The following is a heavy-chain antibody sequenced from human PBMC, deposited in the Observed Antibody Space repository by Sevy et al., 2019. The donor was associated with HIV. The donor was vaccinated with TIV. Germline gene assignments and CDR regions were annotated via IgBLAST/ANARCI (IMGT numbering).Heavy chain of an antibody. J-gene: IGHJ4*02. CDR1: GGSISSYY. CDR3: ARLAARPDYFDY. CDR2: IYYSGST. V-gene: IGHV4-59*12. Sequence: SETLSLTCTVSGGSISSYYWSWIRQPPGKGLEWIGYIYYSGSTNYNPSLKSRVTISVDTSKNQFSLKLSSVTAAVTAVYYCARLAARPDYFDYWGQGTLVTVSS. D-gene: IGHD6-6*01.